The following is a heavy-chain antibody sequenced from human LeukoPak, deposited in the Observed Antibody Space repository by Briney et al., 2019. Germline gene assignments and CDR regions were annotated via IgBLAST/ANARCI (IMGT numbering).Heavy chain of an antibody. J-gene: IGHJ4*02. Sequence: ASVKVSCKASGYTFTSYGISWVRQAPGQGLEWMGWISAYNGNTNYAQKLQGRVTMTTDTSTSTAYMELRSLRSDDTAVYYCARDPPYYYDSSGYLFGDYWGQGTLVTVSS. D-gene: IGHD3-22*01. CDR3: ARDPPYYYDSSGYLFGDY. V-gene: IGHV1-18*01. CDR1: GYTFTSYG. CDR2: ISAYNGNT.